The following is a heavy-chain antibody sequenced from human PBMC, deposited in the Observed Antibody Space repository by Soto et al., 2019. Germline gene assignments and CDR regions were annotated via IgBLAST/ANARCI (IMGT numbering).Heavy chain of an antibody. CDR1: GGSVSGGGYYY. V-gene: IGHV4-31*03. Sequence: QVQLQESGPGLVEPSQTLSLTCTVSGGSVSGGGYYYWSRSRQHPEKGLERIGYIYYSGTTYYTPSLKSRLSIPVATSDTPSSLKLSSVSAADTAVYYCARAWTATAGWANWFDLWGQGTLVTVSS. CDR2: IYYSGTT. CDR3: ARAWTATAGWANWFDL. D-gene: IGHD6-13*01. J-gene: IGHJ5*02.